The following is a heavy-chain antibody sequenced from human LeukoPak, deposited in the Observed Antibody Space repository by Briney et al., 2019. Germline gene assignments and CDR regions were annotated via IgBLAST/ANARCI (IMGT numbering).Heavy chain of an antibody. CDR1: GFSFTDYP. V-gene: IGHV3-48*02. D-gene: IGHD3-9*01. Sequence: PRGSLRLSCATSGFSFTDYPMNWVRQAPGKGLEWISNIRTTAEGAKYAYYADSVKGRVTISRDDGKNTLYLHMNSLRDDDTAVYYCATGQRYAFDYWGQGILVTVSS. J-gene: IGHJ4*02. CDR2: IRTTAEGAKYA. CDR3: ATGQRYAFDY.